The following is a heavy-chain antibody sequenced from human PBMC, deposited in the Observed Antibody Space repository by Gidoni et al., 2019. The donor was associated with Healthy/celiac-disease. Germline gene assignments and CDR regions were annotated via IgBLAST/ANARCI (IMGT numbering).Heavy chain of an antibody. CDR1: GGSFSGYY. J-gene: IGHJ4*02. D-gene: IGHD3-22*01. CDR3: ARFTMIVRSKTQKRSYYFDY. CDR2: INHSGST. V-gene: IGHV4-34*01. Sequence: QVQLQQWGAGLLKPSETLSLTCAVYGGSFSGYYWSWIRQPPGKGLEWIGEINHSGSTNYNPSLKSRVTISVDTSKNQFSLKLSSVTAADTAVYYCARFTMIVRSKTQKRSYYFDYWGQGTLVTVSS.